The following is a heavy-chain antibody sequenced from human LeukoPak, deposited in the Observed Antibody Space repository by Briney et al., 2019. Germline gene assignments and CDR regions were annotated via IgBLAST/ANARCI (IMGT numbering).Heavy chain of an antibody. Sequence: PGRSLRLSCAASGFTFSSYAMHWVRQAPGKGLEWVAVISYDGSNKYYADSVKGRFTISRDNSKNTLYLQMNSLKTEDTAVYYCTTLIRITMIVVVTHDAFDIWGQGTMVTVSS. CDR1: GFTFSSYA. CDR3: TTLIRITMIVVVTHDAFDI. D-gene: IGHD3-22*01. CDR2: ISYDGSNK. V-gene: IGHV3-30-3*01. J-gene: IGHJ3*02.